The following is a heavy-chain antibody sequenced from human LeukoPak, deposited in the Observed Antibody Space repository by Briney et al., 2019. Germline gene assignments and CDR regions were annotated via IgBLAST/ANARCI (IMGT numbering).Heavy chain of an antibody. V-gene: IGHV3-23*01. Sequence: GGSLRLSCAASGFTFSSYAMTWVRQAPGKGLEWVSAITGSGGRTYYADSVKGRFTISRDNSKNTLYLQMNSLRAEDTAIYYCAKEYTGTFSPFPSYFDNWGQGTLVTVSS. CDR2: ITGSGGRT. CDR1: GFTFSSYA. D-gene: IGHD1-26*01. CDR3: AKEYTGTFSPFPSYFDN. J-gene: IGHJ4*02.